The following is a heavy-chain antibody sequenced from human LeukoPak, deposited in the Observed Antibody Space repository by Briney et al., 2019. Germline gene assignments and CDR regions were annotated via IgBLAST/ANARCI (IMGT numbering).Heavy chain of an antibody. V-gene: IGHV3-23*01. CDR1: GFTFSSYA. D-gene: IGHD1-7*01. Sequence: GGSLRLSCAASGFTFSSYAMSWVRQAPGKGLEWVSAISGSGGSTYYADSVKGWFTISRDNSKNTLYLQMNGLRAEDTAVYYCAKRSPGTTDGWYFDYWGQGTLVTVSS. CDR2: ISGSGGST. J-gene: IGHJ4*02. CDR3: AKRSPGTTDGWYFDY.